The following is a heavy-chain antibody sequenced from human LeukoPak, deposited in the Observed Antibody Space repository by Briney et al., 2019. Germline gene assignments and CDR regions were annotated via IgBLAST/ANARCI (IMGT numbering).Heavy chain of an antibody. CDR1: GGSFSGYY. Sequence: SETLSLTCAVYGGSFSGYYWSWIRQPPGKGLEWIGEINHSGSTNYNPPLKSRVTISVDTSKNQFSLKLISVTAVDTAVYYCARQGVGATDCWGQGTLVTVSS. CDR2: INHSGST. D-gene: IGHD1-26*01. CDR3: ARQGVGATDC. J-gene: IGHJ4*02. V-gene: IGHV4-34*01.